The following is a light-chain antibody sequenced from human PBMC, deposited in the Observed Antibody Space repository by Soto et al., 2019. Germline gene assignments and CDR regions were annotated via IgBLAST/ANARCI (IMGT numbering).Light chain of an antibody. CDR2: DVS. V-gene: IGLV2-14*01. CDR3: SSYTSSSTVV. Sequence: QSVLTQPASDSGSPGQSITICCTGTSSDVGGYNYVSWYQQHPGKAPKLMIYDVSNRPSGVSNRFSGSKSGNTASLTISGLQAEDEADYYCSSYTSSSTVVFGGGTKLTVL. CDR1: SSDVGGYNY. J-gene: IGLJ2*01.